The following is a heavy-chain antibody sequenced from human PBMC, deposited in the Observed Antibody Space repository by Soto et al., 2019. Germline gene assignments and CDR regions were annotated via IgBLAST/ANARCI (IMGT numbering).Heavy chain of an antibody. V-gene: IGHV4-59*01. CDR3: ARALGYCSSTSCYRDYGMDV. CDR2: IYYSGST. D-gene: IGHD2-2*02. J-gene: IGHJ6*02. CDR1: GGSISSYY. Sequence: SETLSLTCTVSGGSISSYYWSWIRQPPGKGLEWIGYIYYSGSTNYNPSLKSRVTISVDTSKNQFSLKLSSVTAADTAVYYCARALGYCSSTSCYRDYGMDVWGQGTTVTVSS.